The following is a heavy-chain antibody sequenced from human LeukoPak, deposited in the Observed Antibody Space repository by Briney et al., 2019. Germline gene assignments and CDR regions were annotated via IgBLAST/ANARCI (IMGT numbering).Heavy chain of an antibody. Sequence: GGSLRLSCAASGFTFTSYVMSWVRQAPGKGLEWVSVIYSGGSTYYADSVKGRFTISRDNSKNTLYLQMNSLRAEDTAVYYCARDPSADGWFDPWGQGTLVTVSS. CDR3: ARDPSADGWFDP. V-gene: IGHV3-53*01. CDR1: GFTFTSYV. J-gene: IGHJ5*02. CDR2: IYSGGST. D-gene: IGHD5-24*01.